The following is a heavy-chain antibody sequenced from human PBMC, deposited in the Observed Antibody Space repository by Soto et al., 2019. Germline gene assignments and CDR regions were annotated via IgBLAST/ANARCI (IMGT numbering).Heavy chain of an antibody. V-gene: IGHV3-30*18. CDR2: ISYDGSNK. CDR1: GFTFSSYG. CDR3: AKDSGPDYGDYVPNDYYYGMDV. J-gene: IGHJ6*02. D-gene: IGHD4-17*01. Sequence: GGSLRLSCAASGFTFSSYGMHWVRQAPGKGLEWVAVISYDGSNKYYADSVKGRFTISRDNSKNTLYLQMNSLRAEDTAVYYCAKDSGPDYGDYVPNDYYYGMDVWGQGTTVTVSS.